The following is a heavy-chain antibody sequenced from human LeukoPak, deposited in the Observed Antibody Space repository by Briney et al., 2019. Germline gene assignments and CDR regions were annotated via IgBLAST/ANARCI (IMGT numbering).Heavy chain of an antibody. CDR1: SGSIGSDALY. CDR2: IYYSGST. Sequence: SETLSLTCTVSSGSIGSDALYWSWIRQPPGRGLEWIGYIYYSGSTNYSPSLKSRVTISVDTSKNQFSLKLSSVTAADTAVYYCARESFPYYYDSSGYPPPHVYIWGQGTLVTVSS. V-gene: IGHV4-61*08. D-gene: IGHD3-22*01. J-gene: IGHJ3*02. CDR3: ARESFPYYYDSSGYPPPHVYI.